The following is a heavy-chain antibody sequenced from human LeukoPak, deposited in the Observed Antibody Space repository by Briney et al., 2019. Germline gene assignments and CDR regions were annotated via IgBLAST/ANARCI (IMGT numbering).Heavy chain of an antibody. CDR2: INPNSGGT. J-gene: IGHJ4*02. V-gene: IGHV1-2*02. D-gene: IGHD6-19*01. Sequence: ASVKVSCKASGYTFTGYYMHWVRQAPGQGVEWMGGINPNSGGTNYAQKFQGRVTMTRDTSISTAYMELSRLRSDDTAVYYCARVGIYSSGWYDFDYWGQGTLVTGSS. CDR3: ARVGIYSSGWYDFDY. CDR1: GYTFTGYY.